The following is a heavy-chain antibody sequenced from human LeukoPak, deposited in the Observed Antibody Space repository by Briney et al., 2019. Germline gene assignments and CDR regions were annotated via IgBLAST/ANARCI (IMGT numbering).Heavy chain of an antibody. D-gene: IGHD2-15*01. CDR3: ARFVSIRGGIHLNYFDS. CDR2: IYGSLSA. V-gene: IGHV4-39*01. J-gene: IGHJ4*02. Sequence: SETLSLTCAVSGGSIDGRSYNWGWVRQPPGKGLEWIGSIYGSLSAYYNPSLKSRVTISIDMSKKQFSLNLNSATAADSAVYYCARFVSIRGGIHLNYFDSWGQGRLVTVSS. CDR1: GGSIDGRSYN.